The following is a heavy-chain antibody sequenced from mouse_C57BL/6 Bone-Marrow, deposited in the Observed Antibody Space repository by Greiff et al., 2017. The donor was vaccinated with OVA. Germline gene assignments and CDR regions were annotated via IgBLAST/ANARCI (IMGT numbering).Heavy chain of an antibody. CDR2: ISNGGGST. V-gene: IGHV5-12*01. CDR3: ARQASDDGYHEGFAY. Sequence: EVKLVESGGGLVQPGGSLKLSCAASGFTFSDYYMYWVRQTPEKRLEWVAYISNGGGSTSYPAPVKGRFTISRDNAKNTLYLQRSRLKSEDTAMYYCARQASDDGYHEGFAYWGQGTLVTVSA. CDR1: GFTFSDYY. D-gene: IGHD2-3*01. J-gene: IGHJ3*01.